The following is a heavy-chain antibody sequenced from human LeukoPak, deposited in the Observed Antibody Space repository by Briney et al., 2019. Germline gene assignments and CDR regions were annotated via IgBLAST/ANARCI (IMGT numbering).Heavy chain of an antibody. V-gene: IGHV3-7*05. Sequence: GGSLRLSCAASGFPFSRYWLSWVRQAPGKGLEWVANIKQDGSEKYYVDSVKGRFTISRDNAKNSLYLQMNSLRFEDTAVYYCASSLWFGELLFDIDYWGQGTLVTVSS. J-gene: IGHJ4*02. CDR2: IKQDGSEK. CDR1: GFPFSRYW. D-gene: IGHD3-10*01. CDR3: ASSLWFGELLFDIDY.